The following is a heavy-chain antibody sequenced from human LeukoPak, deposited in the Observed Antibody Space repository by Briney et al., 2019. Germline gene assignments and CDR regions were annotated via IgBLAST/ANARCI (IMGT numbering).Heavy chain of an antibody. CDR2: ISGSGGST. Sequence: GGSLRLSCAASGFTFSSYAMSWVRQAPGKGLEWVSAISGSGGSTYYADSVKGRFTISRDNSKNTLYLQMNSLRAEDTAVYYCARDLGVTIFGVVIEPDYYYYGMDVWGQGTTVTVSS. J-gene: IGHJ6*02. D-gene: IGHD3-3*01. CDR3: ARDLGVTIFGVVIEPDYYYYGMDV. CDR1: GFTFSSYA. V-gene: IGHV3-23*01.